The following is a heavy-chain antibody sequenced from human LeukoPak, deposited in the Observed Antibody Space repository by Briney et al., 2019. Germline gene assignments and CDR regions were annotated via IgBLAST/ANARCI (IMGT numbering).Heavy chain of an antibody. CDR1: SDSISSSY. CDR2: IYYSGST. V-gene: IGHV4-59*01. J-gene: IGHJ4*02. CDR3: AGTNYNILTGYDN. Sequence: SETLSLTCTVSSDSISSSYWSWIRQPPGKGLEWIGYIYYSGSTNYNPSLKSRVTISVDTSRSQFSLKLSSVTAADTAVYYCAGTNYNILTGYDNWGQGTLVTVSS. D-gene: IGHD3-9*01.